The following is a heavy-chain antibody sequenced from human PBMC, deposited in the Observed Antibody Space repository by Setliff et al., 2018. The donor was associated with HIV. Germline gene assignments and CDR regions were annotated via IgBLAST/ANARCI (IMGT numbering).Heavy chain of an antibody. Sequence: PGGSLRLSCAASGFTFSSYEMNWVRQAPGKGLEWVTFIEHDGSKKFYADSVKGRFTISRDNSKNTLYLQMNSLRAEDTAVYYCATTHHYARSGYYGWGQGTLVTVSS. CDR2: IEHDGSKK. D-gene: IGHD3-22*01. CDR1: GFTFSSYE. CDR3: ATTHHYARSGYYG. J-gene: IGHJ4*02. V-gene: IGHV3-30*02.